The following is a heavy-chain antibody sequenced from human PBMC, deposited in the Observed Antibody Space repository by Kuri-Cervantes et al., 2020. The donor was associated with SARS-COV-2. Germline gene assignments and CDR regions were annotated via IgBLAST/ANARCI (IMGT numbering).Heavy chain of an antibody. CDR3: AVVAATGYFQH. Sequence: GGSLRLSCAASGFIFSNYWMYWVRQAPGKGLVWVSRLKTDGSITQYDDSVRGRFTISRDNAKNMLYLQMNSLRAEDTAVYYCAVVAATGYFQHWGQGTLVTVSS. V-gene: IGHV3-74*01. CDR1: GFIFSNYW. CDR2: LKTDGSIT. D-gene: IGHD2-15*01. J-gene: IGHJ1*01.